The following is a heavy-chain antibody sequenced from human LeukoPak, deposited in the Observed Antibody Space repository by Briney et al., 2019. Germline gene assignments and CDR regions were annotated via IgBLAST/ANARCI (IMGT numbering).Heavy chain of an antibody. CDR3: ARDRRWLQFTPLPQGIDY. CDR1: GYTFTGYY. Sequence: ASVKVSCKASGYTFTGYYMHWVRQAPGKGLEWMGWINPNSGGTNYAQKFQGRVTMTRDTSISTAYMELSRLRSDDTAVYYCARDRRWLQFTPLPQGIDYWGQGTLVTVSS. V-gene: IGHV1-2*02. J-gene: IGHJ4*02. D-gene: IGHD5-24*01. CDR2: INPNSGGT.